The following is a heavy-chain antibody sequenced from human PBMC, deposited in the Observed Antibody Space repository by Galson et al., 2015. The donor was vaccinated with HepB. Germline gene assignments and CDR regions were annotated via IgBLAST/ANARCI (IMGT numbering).Heavy chain of an antibody. J-gene: IGHJ4*02. D-gene: IGHD2-15*01. Sequence: SLRLSCAVSGFTFRNYHMFWLRQAPGKGLVWVSRITSDGSSPSYADSVMGRFTISRDNAKNTVYLQMNCLRAEDTAVYFCGSERDWWSINYWGQGTLVTVSS. CDR2: ITSDGSSP. CDR1: GFTFRNYH. V-gene: IGHV3-74*01. CDR3: GSERDWWSINY.